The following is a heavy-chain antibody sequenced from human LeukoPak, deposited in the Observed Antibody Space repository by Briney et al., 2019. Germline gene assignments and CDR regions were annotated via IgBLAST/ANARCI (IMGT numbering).Heavy chain of an antibody. Sequence: GGSLRLSCAATGFTFINYGMHWVRQAPGKGLEWVAFIRYDRSNQYYADSVKGRFTISRDNSKNTVYLQMNSLRAEDTAAYYCAKVSGFYFDYWGQGTLVTVSS. D-gene: IGHD3-10*01. CDR3: AKVSGFYFDY. V-gene: IGHV3-30*02. J-gene: IGHJ4*02. CDR1: GFTFINYG. CDR2: IRYDRSNQ.